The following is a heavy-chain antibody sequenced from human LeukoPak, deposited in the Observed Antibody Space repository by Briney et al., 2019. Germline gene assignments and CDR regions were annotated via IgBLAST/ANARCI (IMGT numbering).Heavy chain of an antibody. CDR1: GFTFSNAW. V-gene: IGHV3-15*01. J-gene: IGHJ4*02. D-gene: IGHD3-10*01. CDR2: IKSKTDGGTT. Sequence: PGGSLRLSCAASGFTFSNAWMSWVRQAPGKGLEWVGRIKSKTDGGTTEDAASVKGRFTISRDDSKSIAYLQVNSLKTEDTAVYYCTRSFGELSFFAHWGQGTLVTVSS. CDR3: TRSFGELSFFAH.